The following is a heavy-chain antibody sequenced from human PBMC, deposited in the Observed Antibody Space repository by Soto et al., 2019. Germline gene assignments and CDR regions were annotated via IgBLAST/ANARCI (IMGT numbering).Heavy chain of an antibody. CDR3: AKDRSIAAAGTALDY. CDR1: GFTFSSYG. V-gene: IGHV3-30*18. Sequence: LRLSCAASGFTFSSYGMHWVRQAPGKGLEWVAVISYDGSNKYYADSVKGRFTISRDNSKNTLYLQMNSLRAEDTAVYYCAKDRSIAAAGTALDYWGQGTLVTVSS. CDR2: ISYDGSNK. D-gene: IGHD6-13*01. J-gene: IGHJ4*02.